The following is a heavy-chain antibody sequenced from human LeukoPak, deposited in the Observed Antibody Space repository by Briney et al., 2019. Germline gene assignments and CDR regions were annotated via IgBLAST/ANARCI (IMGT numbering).Heavy chain of an antibody. Sequence: NLGESLKISCKGSGYSFTNYWIGWVRQMPGKGLEWMGIIYPGDSDTRNSPSFQGQVTISADKSISTAFLQWSSLKASDTAMYYCARLLVNYEYSSSSGYYFDYWGQGTLVTVSS. D-gene: IGHD6-6*01. CDR1: GYSFTNYW. V-gene: IGHV5-51*01. J-gene: IGHJ4*02. CDR2: IYPGDSDT. CDR3: ARLLVNYEYSSSSGYYFDY.